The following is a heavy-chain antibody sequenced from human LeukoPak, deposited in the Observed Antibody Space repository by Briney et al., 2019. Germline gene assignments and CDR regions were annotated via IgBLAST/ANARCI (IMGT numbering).Heavy chain of an antibody. J-gene: IGHJ4*02. CDR2: IYYSGST. V-gene: IGHV4-30-4*07. CDR1: GGSISSGGYS. Sequence: SETLSLTCAVSGGSISSGGYSWSWVRQPPGKGLEWIGYIYYSGSTYYNPSLKSRVTISVDTSKNQFSLKLSSVTAADTAVYYCARGGITGTTDRDYWGQGTLVTVSS. CDR3: ARGGITGTTDRDY. D-gene: IGHD1-20*01.